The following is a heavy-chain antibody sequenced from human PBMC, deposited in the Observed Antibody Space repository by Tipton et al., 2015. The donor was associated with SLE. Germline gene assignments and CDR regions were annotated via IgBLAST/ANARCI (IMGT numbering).Heavy chain of an antibody. V-gene: IGHV1-8*02. D-gene: IGHD4-23*01. CDR3: ARHITGNSGRHFEY. CDR1: GYTFTSYG. J-gene: IGHJ4*02. CDR2: MNPNSGNT. Sequence: QSGPEVKKPGASVKVSCKASGYTFTSYGISWVRQAPGQGLEWMGWMNPNSGNTGYAQKFQGRVTMTRNTSIRTAYMELSSLRSEDTAVYYCARHITGNSGRHFEYWGQGTLVTVSS.